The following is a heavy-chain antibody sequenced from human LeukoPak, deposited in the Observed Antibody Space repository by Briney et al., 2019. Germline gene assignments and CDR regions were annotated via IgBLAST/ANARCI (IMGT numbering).Heavy chain of an antibody. Sequence: SETLSLTCGVYGGSFSGYYWTWIRQSPGRGLEWIAEIIHSGRTNYSPSLKSRATLSVDTSKNQFSLRLTSVTVADTAVYYCARGIVLMHYASFDYWGQGSLVTVSS. CDR3: ARGIVLMHYASFDY. D-gene: IGHD2-8*01. CDR2: IIHSGRT. J-gene: IGHJ4*02. CDR1: GGSFSGYY. V-gene: IGHV4-34*12.